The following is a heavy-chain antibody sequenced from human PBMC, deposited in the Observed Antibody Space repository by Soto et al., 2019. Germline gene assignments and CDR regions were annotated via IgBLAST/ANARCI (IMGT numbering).Heavy chain of an antibody. D-gene: IGHD2-21*01. CDR2: IYYSGST. Sequence: KPSETLSLTCTVTPDSISRRSYYWVLIRQPPGKELEWIGRIYYSGSTYNKPSLRSRVSMSIGTSKDLLSLKLKSVTAADTSLQFCARQRTSVVXQAYFXVWGPXSLVTVSS. CDR3: ARQRTSVVXQAYFXV. J-gene: IGHJ4*01. CDR1: PDSISRRSYY. V-gene: IGHV4-39*01.